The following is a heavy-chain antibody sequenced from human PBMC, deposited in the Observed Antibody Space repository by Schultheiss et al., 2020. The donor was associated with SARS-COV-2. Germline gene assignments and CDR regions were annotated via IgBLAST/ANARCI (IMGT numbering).Heavy chain of an antibody. D-gene: IGHD4-17*01. J-gene: IGHJ5*02. CDR1: GDSISSSYY. Sequence: SETLSLTCAVSGDSISSSYYWGWIRQPPGKGLEWIGNIYHSGSTNYNPSLKSRVTISVDTSKNQFSLKLSSVTAADTAVYYCARQGVNYGDYGPFDPWGQGTLVTVSS. CDR2: IYHSGST. V-gene: IGHV4-38-2*01. CDR3: ARQGVNYGDYGPFDP.